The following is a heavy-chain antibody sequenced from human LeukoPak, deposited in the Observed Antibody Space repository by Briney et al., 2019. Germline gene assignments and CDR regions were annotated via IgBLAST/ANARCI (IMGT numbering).Heavy chain of an antibody. CDR3: ATEGITMVREPHWFDP. Sequence: ASVKVSCKVSGYTLTELSMHWVRQAPGKRLEWIGGFDPEDGETIYAQKFQGRVTMTEDTSTDTAYMELSSLRSEDTAVYYCATEGITMVREPHWFDPWGQGTLVTVSS. CDR2: FDPEDGET. D-gene: IGHD3-10*01. CDR1: GYTLTELS. V-gene: IGHV1-24*01. J-gene: IGHJ5*02.